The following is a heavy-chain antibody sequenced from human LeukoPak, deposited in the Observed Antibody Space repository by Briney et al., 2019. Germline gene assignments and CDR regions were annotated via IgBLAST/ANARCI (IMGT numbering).Heavy chain of an antibody. CDR2: ISAYNGNT. V-gene: IGHV1-18*01. D-gene: IGHD3-22*01. CDR3: ARQYYYDSSGYYEHFDY. J-gene: IGHJ4*02. Sequence: AXXKASCKASGYTFTSYGISWVRQAPGQGVEWMGWISAYNGNTNYAQQLRGRVTMTTDPSTSTAYMELRSLRSDDTAVYYCARQYYYDSSGYYEHFDYWGQGTLVTVSS. CDR1: GYTFTSYG.